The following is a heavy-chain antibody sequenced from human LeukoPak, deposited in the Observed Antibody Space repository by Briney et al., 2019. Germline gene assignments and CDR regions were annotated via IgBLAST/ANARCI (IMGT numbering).Heavy chain of an antibody. CDR2: IKSKPDRGTT. Sequence: GGSLRLSCTVSGFTFSNAWMSWVRQAPGKGLEWVGRIKSKPDRGTTDYATPVKGRFTISRDESKNMLYLQMNSPKIEDTAVYYCITVKYYDILTGYSYVAYWGQGTLVTVSS. CDR3: ITVKYYDILTGYSYVAY. D-gene: IGHD3-9*01. V-gene: IGHV3-15*01. J-gene: IGHJ4*02. CDR1: GFTFSNAW.